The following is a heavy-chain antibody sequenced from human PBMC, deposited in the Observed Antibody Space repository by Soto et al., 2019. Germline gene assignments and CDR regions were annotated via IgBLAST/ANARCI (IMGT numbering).Heavy chain of an antibody. Sequence: SETLSLTSTVSGGSISSSNYYWGWIRQPPGKGLEWIGSIYYSGNTYYNPSLKSRVTMSVDTSKNQFSLKLSSVTAADTAVYYCARLGGYCSTTGCYGYYAMDVWGQGTTVTVSS. CDR3: ARLGGYCSTTGCYGYYAMDV. J-gene: IGHJ6*02. CDR1: GGSISSSNYY. V-gene: IGHV4-39*01. D-gene: IGHD2-2*01. CDR2: IYYSGNT.